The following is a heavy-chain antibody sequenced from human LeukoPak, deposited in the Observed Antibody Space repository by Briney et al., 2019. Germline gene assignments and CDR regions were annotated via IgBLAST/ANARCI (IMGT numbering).Heavy chain of an antibody. V-gene: IGHV3-21*01. D-gene: IGHD1-26*01. Sequence: PGGSLRLSCAASGFTFSSYTMNWVRQPPGEGLEWVSSISSSSSYIDYTDSVQGRFAISRDNAKNSLYLQMNSLRAEDTAVYYCARAYSGSYEDYWGQGALFSVSS. CDR1: GFTFSSYT. CDR2: ISSSSSYI. J-gene: IGHJ4*02. CDR3: ARAYSGSYEDY.